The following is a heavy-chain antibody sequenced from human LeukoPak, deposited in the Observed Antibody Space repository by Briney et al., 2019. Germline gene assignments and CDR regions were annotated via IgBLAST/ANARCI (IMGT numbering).Heavy chain of an antibody. J-gene: IGHJ4*02. D-gene: IGHD1-26*01. Sequence: GGSLRLSCAASGFTFSSYAMSWVRQAPGKGLESVSGISGRGGSTYYADSVKGRFTISRDNSKNTLYLQMNSLRAEDTAVYYCAKDLGWELHDFDYWGQGTLVTVSS. V-gene: IGHV3-23*01. CDR1: GFTFSSYA. CDR3: AKDLGWELHDFDY. CDR2: ISGRGGST.